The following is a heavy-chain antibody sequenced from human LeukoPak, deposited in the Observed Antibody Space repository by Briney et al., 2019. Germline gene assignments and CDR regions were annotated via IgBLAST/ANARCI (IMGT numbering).Heavy chain of an antibody. Sequence: PGGSLRLSCAASGFTFSGSAMHWVRQASGKGLEWVGRIRSKANSYATAYAASVKGRFTISRDDSKNTAHLQMNSLKTEDTAVYYCTRVIKAHYFDYWGQGTLVTVSS. J-gene: IGHJ4*02. CDR2: IRSKANSYAT. V-gene: IGHV3-73*01. D-gene: IGHD3-16*02. CDR3: TRVIKAHYFDY. CDR1: GFTFSGSA.